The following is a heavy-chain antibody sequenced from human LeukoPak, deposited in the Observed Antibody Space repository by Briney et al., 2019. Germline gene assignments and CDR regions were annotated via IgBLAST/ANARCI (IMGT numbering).Heavy chain of an antibody. V-gene: IGHV4-38-2*02. Sequence: SETLSLTCTVSGYSISSGYYWGWIRQPPGKGLEWIGSIYHSGSTYYNPSLKSRVTISVDTSKNQFSLKLSSVTAADTAVYYCAREMATSFDYWGQGTLVTVSS. CDR3: AREMATSFDY. D-gene: IGHD5-24*01. CDR2: IYHSGST. J-gene: IGHJ4*02. CDR1: GYSISSGYY.